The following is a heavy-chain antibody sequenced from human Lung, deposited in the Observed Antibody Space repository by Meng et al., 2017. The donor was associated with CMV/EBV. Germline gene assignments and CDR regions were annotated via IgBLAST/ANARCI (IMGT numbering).Heavy chain of an antibody. Sequence: LSLTCAASGFSFTTFWMHWVRQAPGKGLVWVSHINSDGSDTTYADSVKGRFTISRDNAKNTLYLQMNSLRAEDVAVYYCARTYPNYYYGMDVWGHGTTVTVS. CDR2: INSDGSDT. V-gene: IGHV3-74*01. CDR1: GFSFTTFW. J-gene: IGHJ6*02. CDR3: ARTYPNYYYGMDV. D-gene: IGHD2-2*02.